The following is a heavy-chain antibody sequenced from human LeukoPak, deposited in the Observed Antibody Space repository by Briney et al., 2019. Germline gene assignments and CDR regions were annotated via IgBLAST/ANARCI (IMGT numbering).Heavy chain of an antibody. J-gene: IGHJ5*02. CDR2: INPNSGGT. CDR1: GYTFTGYY. Sequence: ASVKVSRKASGYTFTGYYMHWVRQAPGQGLEWMGWINPNSGGTNYAQKFQGWVTMTRDTSISTAYMELSRLRSDDTAVYYCARNRDRYNWFDPWGQGTLVTVSS. CDR3: ARNRDRYNWFDP. D-gene: IGHD3-10*01. V-gene: IGHV1-2*04.